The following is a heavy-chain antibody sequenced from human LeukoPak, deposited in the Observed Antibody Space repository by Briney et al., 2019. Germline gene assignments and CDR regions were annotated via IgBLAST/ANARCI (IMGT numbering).Heavy chain of an antibody. D-gene: IGHD6-13*01. CDR1: GGSFSSYY. CDR3: ARDFVQIAADAFDI. Sequence: SETLSLTCTVSGGSFSSYYWTWIRQPAGRGLEWIGRIYSSGTTNYNPSLKSRVTMSEDTSKNQFSLKLSSVTAADTAVYYCARDFVQIAADAFDIWGQGTMVTVSS. CDR2: IYSSGTT. J-gene: IGHJ3*02. V-gene: IGHV4-4*07.